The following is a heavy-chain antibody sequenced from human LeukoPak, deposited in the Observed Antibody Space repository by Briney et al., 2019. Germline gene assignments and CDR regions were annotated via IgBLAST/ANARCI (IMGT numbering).Heavy chain of an antibody. CDR2: IIPISGTA. D-gene: IGHD3-10*01. CDR1: GGTFSSYA. CDR3: ARQAWPLWFGEFKNWFDP. V-gene: IGHV1-69*13. J-gene: IGHJ5*02. Sequence: GASVKVSCKASGGTFSSYAISWVRQAPGQGLEWMGGIIPISGTANYAQKFQGRVTITADESTSTAYMELSSLRSEDTAVYYCARQAWPLWFGEFKNWFDPWGQGTLVTVSS.